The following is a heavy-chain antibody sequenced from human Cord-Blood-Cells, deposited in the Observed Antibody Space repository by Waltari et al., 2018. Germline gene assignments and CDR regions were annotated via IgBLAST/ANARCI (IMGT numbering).Heavy chain of an antibody. J-gene: IGHJ4*02. V-gene: IGHV3-9*01. CDR1: GFTFDDYA. Sequence: EVQLVESGGGLVQPGRSLSLSCAASGFTFDDYAMHWVRQAPGKGLEWVSGISWNSGSIGYADSVKGRFTISRDNAKNSLYLQMNSLRAEDTALYYCAKGFQSYVDYWGQGTLVTVSS. D-gene: IGHD2-21*01. CDR2: ISWNSGSI. CDR3: AKGFQSYVDY.